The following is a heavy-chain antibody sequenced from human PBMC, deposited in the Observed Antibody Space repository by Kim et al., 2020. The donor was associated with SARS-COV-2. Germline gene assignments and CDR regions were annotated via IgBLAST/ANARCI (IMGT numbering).Heavy chain of an antibody. CDR2: RGSSNI. Sequence: RGSSNIKFADSVKGRFNISGDNAKNSLSLQMNSLRAEDTAVYYCAARLDYWGQGTLVTVSS. V-gene: IGHV3-48*01. CDR3: AARLDY. J-gene: IGHJ4*02.